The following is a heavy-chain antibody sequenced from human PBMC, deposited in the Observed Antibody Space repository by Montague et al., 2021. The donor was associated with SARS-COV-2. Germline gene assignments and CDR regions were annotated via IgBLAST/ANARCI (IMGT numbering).Heavy chain of an antibody. V-gene: IGHV4-39*01. CDR2: IHYSGST. J-gene: IGHJ3*02. Sequence: SETLSLTCTVSGGSISSSSYYWGWIRQPPGKGLEWIGSIHYSGSTYYNPSLKSRVTISVDTSKNQFSLKLSSVTAADTAVYHRARWKLYCSGGSGYSNRFDIWGQGTMVTVSS. CDR3: ARWKLYCSGGSGYSNRFDI. D-gene: IGHD2-15*01. CDR1: GGSISSSSYY.